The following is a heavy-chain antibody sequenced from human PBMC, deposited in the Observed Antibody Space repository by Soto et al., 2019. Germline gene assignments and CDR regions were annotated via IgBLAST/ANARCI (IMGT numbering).Heavy chain of an antibody. CDR3: TRRSSSSFYHFDF. V-gene: IGHV5-10-1*01. J-gene: IGHJ4*02. CDR2: IDPSHAYE. CDR1: GYSFTAYS. Sequence: GESLKISCQASGYSFTAYSITCVRQMRGKCLGRMATIDPSHAYEDYSPCFRAHVTFSVDRSISTVYLQWNSLKDSDSAMYFCTRRSSSSFYHFDFWVQGALVTVSS. D-gene: IGHD2-2*01.